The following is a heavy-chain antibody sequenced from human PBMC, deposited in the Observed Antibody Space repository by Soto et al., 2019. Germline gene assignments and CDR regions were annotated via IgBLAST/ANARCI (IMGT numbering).Heavy chain of an antibody. J-gene: IGHJ6*01. CDR1: GGTFSSYA. CDR2: VVPILETT. Sequence: QVQLVQSGAEVKKPGSSVNVSCKASGGTFSSYAISWLRQAPGQGPEWMGGVVPILETTIYAQKFQGRMTITADESTTPAVMEVRGLTSGDTAVYSCAEDGGRDGYSWPIIYFAMDDWGPGTTVTVS. CDR3: AEDGGRDGYSWPIIYFAMDD. D-gene: IGHD4-4*01. V-gene: IGHV1-69*01.